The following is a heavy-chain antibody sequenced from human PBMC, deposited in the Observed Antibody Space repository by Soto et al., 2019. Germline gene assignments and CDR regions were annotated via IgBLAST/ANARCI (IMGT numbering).Heavy chain of an antibody. CDR1: GGSISSYY. CDR2: IYYSGST. V-gene: IGHV4-59*08. D-gene: IGHD3-10*01. J-gene: IGHJ4*02. CDR3: ARQSGSGSYYKYYFDY. Sequence: QVQLQESGPGLVKPSETLSLTCTVSGGSISSYYWSWIRQPPGKGLEWIGYIYYSGSTNYNPSLKSRITISVDTSKHQFSRKLSSVTAADTAVYYCARQSGSGSYYKYYFDYWGQGTLVTVSS.